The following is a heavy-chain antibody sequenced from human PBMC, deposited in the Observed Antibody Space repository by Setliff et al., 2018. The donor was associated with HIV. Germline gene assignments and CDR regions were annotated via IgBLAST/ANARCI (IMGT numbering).Heavy chain of an antibody. V-gene: IGHV4-4*07. J-gene: IGHJ4*02. CDR3: ARDLGVSYRHYIKGNYFDN. CDR1: GDSIGYYY. CDR2: IHTSGST. Sequence: SETLSLTCTVSGDSIGYYYWSWIRQPAGRGLEWMGRIHTSGSTNYNPSLTSRVTLSVDTSKNQFFLKLTSLSAADTAVYYCARDLGVSYRHYIKGNYFDNWGQGTLVTVSS. D-gene: IGHD3-16*02.